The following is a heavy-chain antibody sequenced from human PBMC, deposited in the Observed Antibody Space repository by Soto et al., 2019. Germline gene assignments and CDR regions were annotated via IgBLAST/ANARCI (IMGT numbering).Heavy chain of an antibody. CDR2: ISGFNGNT. D-gene: IGHD2-2*01. CDR3: ARAARYCSSTSCFAFFYWFDP. Sequence: VASVKVSCKALGFTFTTYGFSWVRQAPGQGLEWMGWISGFNGNTNYARKFQGRVTMTRDTSTSTVYMELRSLTSDDTATYYCARAARYCSSTSCFAFFYWFDPWGQGTLVTVSS. J-gene: IGHJ5*02. V-gene: IGHV1-18*04. CDR1: GFTFTTYG.